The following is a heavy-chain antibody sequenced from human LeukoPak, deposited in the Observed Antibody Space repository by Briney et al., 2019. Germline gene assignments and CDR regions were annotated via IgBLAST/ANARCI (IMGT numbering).Heavy chain of an antibody. CDR2: IYYSGST. CDR3: ARHYVSPCSFDY. V-gene: IGHV4-61*01. D-gene: IGHD3-16*01. CDR1: GDSISSDSYY. Sequence: SETLSLTCTVSGDSISSDSYYWSWIRQPPGKGLEWIGYIYYSGSTNYNPSLKSRVTISVDTSKNQFSLRLSSVTAADTAVYYCARHYVSPCSFDYWGQGTLVTVSS. J-gene: IGHJ4*02.